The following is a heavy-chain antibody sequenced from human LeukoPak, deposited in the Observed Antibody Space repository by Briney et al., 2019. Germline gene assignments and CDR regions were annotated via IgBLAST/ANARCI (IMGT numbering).Heavy chain of an antibody. CDR3: ARDRGGSGWYEFEC. CDR2: ITSTSIYI. V-gene: IGHV3-21*01. D-gene: IGHD6-19*01. J-gene: IGHJ4*02. CDR1: GFAFGTYS. Sequence: PGGSLRLSCAASGFAFGTYSIHWVRQAPGKGLEWVASITSTSIYIYYGDSVKGRFIVSRDNARNSLYLQMNSLRAEDTAVYYCARDRGGSGWYEFECWGQGTLVTVSS.